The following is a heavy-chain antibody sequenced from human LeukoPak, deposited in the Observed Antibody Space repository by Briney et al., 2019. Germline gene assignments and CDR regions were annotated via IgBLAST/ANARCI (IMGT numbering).Heavy chain of an antibody. J-gene: IGHJ4*02. CDR3: ARHLERGSNSYFDF. CDR1: GGSISSYC. CDR2: VYFSEST. Sequence: SQTLSLTCTVSGGSISSYCWSWIRQSPGKGLEWIGYVYFSESTNYNPSLKSRVTISVDTPKNQFSLKLSSVTAADTAVYYCARHLERGSNSYFDFWGQGTLVTVSS. V-gene: IGHV4-59*08. D-gene: IGHD1-26*01.